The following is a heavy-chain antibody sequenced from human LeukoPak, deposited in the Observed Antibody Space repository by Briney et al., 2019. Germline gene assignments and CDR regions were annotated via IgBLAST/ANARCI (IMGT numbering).Heavy chain of an antibody. CDR3: ARSTEWYADY. D-gene: IGHD3-3*01. J-gene: IGHJ4*02. CDR1: GFTFSVYS. CDR2: ITSDTRTI. V-gene: IGHV3-48*01. Sequence: GGSLRLSCAASGFTFSVYSMNWVRQAPGKGLEWISYITSDTRTIYYTDSVRGRFTISRDDAKNSLYLQLNNLRADDTAVYYCARSTEWYADYWGQGTLVTVSS.